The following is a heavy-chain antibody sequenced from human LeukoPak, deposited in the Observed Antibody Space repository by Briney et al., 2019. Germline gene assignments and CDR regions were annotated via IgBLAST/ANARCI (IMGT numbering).Heavy chain of an antibody. CDR3: ARAGAYSSSWYYFDY. CDR2: IYTSGST. Sequence: SETLSLTCTVSGGSISSGSYYWSWIRQPAGKGLEWIGRIYTSGSTNYNPSLKSRVTISVDTSKNQFSLKLSSVTAADTAVYYCARAGAYSSSWYYFDYWGQGTLVTVSS. CDR1: GGSISSGSYY. J-gene: IGHJ4*02. V-gene: IGHV4-61*02. D-gene: IGHD6-13*01.